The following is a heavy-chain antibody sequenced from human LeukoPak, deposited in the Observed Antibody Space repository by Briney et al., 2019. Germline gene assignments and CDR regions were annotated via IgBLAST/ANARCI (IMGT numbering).Heavy chain of an antibody. V-gene: IGHV3-21*01. CDR2: ITSSSSYI. Sequence: GGSLRLSCAASGFTFSSYWMHWVRQAPGKGLVWVSSITSSSSYIYYADSVKGRFTISRDNAKNSLYLQMNSLRAEDTAVYYCARGSDWFAPWGQGTLVTVSS. CDR1: GFTFSSYW. J-gene: IGHJ5*02. CDR3: ARGSDWFAP.